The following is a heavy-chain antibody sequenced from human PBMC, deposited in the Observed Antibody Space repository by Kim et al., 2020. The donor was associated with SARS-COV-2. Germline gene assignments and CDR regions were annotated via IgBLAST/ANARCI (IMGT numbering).Heavy chain of an antibody. V-gene: IGHV1-24*01. Sequence: ASVKVSCKVSGYTLTELSMHWVRQAPGKGLEWMGGFDPEDGETIYAQKFQGRVTMTEDTSTDTAYMELSSLRSEDTAVYYCATLPPYNWNRIAAFDPWGQGTLVTVSS. CDR1: GYTLTELS. J-gene: IGHJ5*02. CDR3: ATLPPYNWNRIAAFDP. D-gene: IGHD1-20*01. CDR2: FDPEDGET.